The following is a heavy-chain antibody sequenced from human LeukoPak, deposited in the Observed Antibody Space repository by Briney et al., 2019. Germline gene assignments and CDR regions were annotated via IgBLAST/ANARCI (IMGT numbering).Heavy chain of an antibody. CDR1: GGSISSSSYY. CDR3: ARFRYSYGKIGPFDY. Sequence: SSETLSLTCTVSGGSISSSSYYWSWIRQPPGKGLEWIGEINHSGSTNYNPSLKSRVTISVDTSKNQFSLKLSSVTAADTAVYYCARFRYSYGKIGPFDYWGQGTLVTVSS. J-gene: IGHJ4*02. D-gene: IGHD5-18*01. V-gene: IGHV4-39*07. CDR2: INHSGST.